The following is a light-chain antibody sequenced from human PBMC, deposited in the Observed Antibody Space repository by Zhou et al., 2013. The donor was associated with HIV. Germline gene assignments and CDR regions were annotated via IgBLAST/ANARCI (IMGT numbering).Light chain of an antibody. J-gene: IGKJ4*01. Sequence: EIVMTQSPATLSVSPGERATLSCRADQSVSSNLAWYQQKRGQAPRLLVYGASTRATGIPARFSGSGSGTEFTLTISSMQSEDFAVYYCQQYNNWPLLTFGGGTKVEIK. CDR3: QQYNNWPLLT. CDR1: QSVSSN. V-gene: IGKV3-15*01. CDR2: GAS.